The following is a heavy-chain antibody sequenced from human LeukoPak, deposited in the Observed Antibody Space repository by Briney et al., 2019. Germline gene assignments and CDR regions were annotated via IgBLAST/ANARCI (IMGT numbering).Heavy chain of an antibody. CDR2: ISVSGTST. Sequence: GGSLRLSCAASGFPFSDYGMSWVRQAPGKGLEWASGISVSGTSTYYADSVKGRFTISRDNSKNTLYLQMNSLRAEDTAVYYCTNRGVGYYYMDVWGKGTTVTVSS. D-gene: IGHD2-15*01. CDR3: TNRGVGYYYMDV. V-gene: IGHV3-23*01. J-gene: IGHJ6*03. CDR1: GFPFSDYG.